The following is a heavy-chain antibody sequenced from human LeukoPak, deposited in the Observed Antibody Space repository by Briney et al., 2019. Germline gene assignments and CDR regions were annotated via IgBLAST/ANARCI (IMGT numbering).Heavy chain of an antibody. D-gene: IGHD3-22*01. J-gene: IGHJ4*02. Sequence: AXXGXXGSTYYXXXXKXRXXISXXXSKNTLYLQMNSLRAEDTAVYYCAKSPMIVVVTYFDYWGQGTLVTVSS. CDR2: XXGXXGST. CDR3: AKSPMIVVVTYFDY. V-gene: IGHV3-23*01.